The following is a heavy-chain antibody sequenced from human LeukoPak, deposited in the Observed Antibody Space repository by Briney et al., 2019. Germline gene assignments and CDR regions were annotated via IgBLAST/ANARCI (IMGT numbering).Heavy chain of an antibody. D-gene: IGHD5-18*01. V-gene: IGHV3-30*04. CDR1: RFTFSSYA. CDR2: ISYDGSNK. J-gene: IGHJ4*02. Sequence: PGRSLRLSCAASRFTFSSYAMHWVRQAPGKGLEWVAVISYDGSNKYYAESVKGRFTISRDNSKNTLYLQMNGLRAEDTAVYYCARNGGYSYGYDPYYFDYWGQGTLVTVSS. CDR3: ARNGGYSYGYDPYYFDY.